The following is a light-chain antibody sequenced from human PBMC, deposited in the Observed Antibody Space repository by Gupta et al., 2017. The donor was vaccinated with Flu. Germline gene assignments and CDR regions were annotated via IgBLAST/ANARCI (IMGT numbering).Light chain of an antibody. CDR3: QQSDGLPYT. CDR1: RGIVAE. J-gene: IGKJ4*01. V-gene: IGKV1-39*01. CDR2: DAS. Sequence: DIHLTQSPPFLSASVGDTVTISCRASRGIVAELNWYQQRPGQPPKLLMHDASSLESGVPSRFSGNRTGADFTLTINGLQPEDFATYYCQQSDGLPYTFGGGTKMEVK.